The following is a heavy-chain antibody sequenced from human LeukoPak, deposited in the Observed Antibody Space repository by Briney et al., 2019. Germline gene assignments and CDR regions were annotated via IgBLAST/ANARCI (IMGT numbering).Heavy chain of an antibody. Sequence: SVKVSCKASGGTFSSYAISWVRQAPGQGLEWMGGIIPIFGTANYAQKFQGRVTITADESTSTAYMELSSLRSEDTAVYYCARDHCSSTSCYLGWFDPWGQGTLVTVSS. D-gene: IGHD2-2*01. CDR2: IIPIFGTA. CDR1: GGTFSSYA. CDR3: ARDHCSSTSCYLGWFDP. V-gene: IGHV1-69*13. J-gene: IGHJ5*02.